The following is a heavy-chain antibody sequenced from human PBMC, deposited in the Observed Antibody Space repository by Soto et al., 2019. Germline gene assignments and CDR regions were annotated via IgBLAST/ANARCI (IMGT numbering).Heavy chain of an antibody. CDR2: IIPLLRIA. J-gene: IGHJ3*01. D-gene: IGHD6-19*01. V-gene: IGHV1-69*02. CDR1: GGTFSSYT. Sequence: QVQLVQSGAEVKKPGSSVKVSCKASGGTFSSYTISWVRQAPGQGVEWMGRIIPLLRIANYAQNFQGRVTITADKFTSPAYMELSSLRSEDKAVYYWAREDYSSGCPVGWGQGTMVTVSS. CDR3: AREDYSSGCPVG.